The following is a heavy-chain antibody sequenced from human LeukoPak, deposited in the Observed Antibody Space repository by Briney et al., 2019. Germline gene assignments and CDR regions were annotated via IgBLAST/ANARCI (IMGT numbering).Heavy chain of an antibody. CDR2: ISAYNGNT. D-gene: IGHD1-1*01. J-gene: IGHJ6*03. V-gene: IGHV1-18*01. Sequence: ASVKVSCKASGYTFISYGISWVRQAPGQGLEWMGWISAYNGNTNYARKLQGRVTMTTDTSTSTAYMELRSLRSDDTAVYYCARWYNWNDDYYYYYMDVWGKGTTATVSS. CDR1: GYTFISYG. CDR3: ARWYNWNDDYYYYYMDV.